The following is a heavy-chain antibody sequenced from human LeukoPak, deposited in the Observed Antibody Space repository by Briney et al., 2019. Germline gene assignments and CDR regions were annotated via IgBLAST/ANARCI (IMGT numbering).Heavy chain of an antibody. D-gene: IGHD6-19*01. CDR2: IYSGSSST. J-gene: IGHJ4*02. CDR1: GFTVSSNY. Sequence: PGGSLRLSCAASGFTVSSNYMSWVRQAPGKGLEWVSVIYSGSSSTYYTDSVKGRFTISRHNSKNTLYLQMNSPRAEDTAVYYCARVGSGWYDFDYWGQGTLVTVSP. CDR3: ARVGSGWYDFDY. V-gene: IGHV3-53*04.